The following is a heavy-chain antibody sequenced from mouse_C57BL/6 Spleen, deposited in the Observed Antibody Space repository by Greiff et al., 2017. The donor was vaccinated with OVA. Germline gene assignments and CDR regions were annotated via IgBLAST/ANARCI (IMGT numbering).Heavy chain of an antibody. D-gene: IGHD1-1*01. Sequence: QVQLQQPGAELVMPGASVKLSCKASGYTFTSYWKHWVKQRPGQGLEWIGEIDPSDSYTNYNQKFKGKSTLTVDKSSSTAYMQLSSLTSEDSAVYYCARRYYGSSQQTWYFDVWGTGTTVTVSS. CDR3: ARRYYGSSQQTWYFDV. CDR2: IDPSDSYT. V-gene: IGHV1-69*01. CDR1: GYTFTSYW. J-gene: IGHJ1*03.